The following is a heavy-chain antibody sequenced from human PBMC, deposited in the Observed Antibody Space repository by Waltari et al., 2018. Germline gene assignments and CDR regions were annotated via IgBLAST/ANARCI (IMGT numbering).Heavy chain of an antibody. Sequence: QVQLVQSGAEVKKPGSSVKVSCKASGGTFSSYAISWVRQAPGQGLEWMGGISPIVGTANYAQKFQGRVTITTDESTSTAYMELSSLRSEDTAVYYCASHQHIVVVPGEPDYWGQGTLVTVSS. CDR1: GGTFSSYA. V-gene: IGHV1-69*05. CDR2: ISPIVGTA. D-gene: IGHD2-2*01. CDR3: ASHQHIVVVPGEPDY. J-gene: IGHJ4*02.